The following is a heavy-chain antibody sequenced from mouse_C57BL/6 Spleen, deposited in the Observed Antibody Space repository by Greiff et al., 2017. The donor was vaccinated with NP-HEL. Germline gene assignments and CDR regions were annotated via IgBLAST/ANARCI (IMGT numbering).Heavy chain of an antibody. CDR3: ARWDYGSSSMDY. CDR2: IYPRSGNT. D-gene: IGHD1-1*01. Sequence: QVHVKQSGAELARPGASVKLSCKASGYTFTSYGISWVKQRTGQGLEWIGEIYPRSGNTYYNEKFKGKATLTADKSSSTAYMELRSLTSEDSAVYFCARWDYGSSSMDYWGQGTSVTVSS. V-gene: IGHV1-81*01. J-gene: IGHJ4*01. CDR1: GYTFTSYG.